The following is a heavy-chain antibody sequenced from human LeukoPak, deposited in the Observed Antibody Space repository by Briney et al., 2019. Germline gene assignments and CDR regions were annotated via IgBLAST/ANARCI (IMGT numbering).Heavy chain of an antibody. CDR2: IYYSGST. Sequence: SETLSLTCTVSGGSISSRSYYWGWIRQPPGKGLEWIGSIYYSGSTYYNPSLKSRVTISVDTSKNQFSLKLSSVTAADTAVYYCARVITMVRGVTCYFDYWGQGTLVTVSS. J-gene: IGHJ4*02. D-gene: IGHD3-10*01. CDR3: ARVITMVRGVTCYFDY. V-gene: IGHV4-39*01. CDR1: GGSISSRSYY.